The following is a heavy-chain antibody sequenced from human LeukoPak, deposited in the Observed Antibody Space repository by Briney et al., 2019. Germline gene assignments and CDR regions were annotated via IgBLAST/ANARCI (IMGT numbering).Heavy chain of an antibody. D-gene: IGHD2-15*01. V-gene: IGHV3-30*19. J-gene: IGHJ4*02. CDR3: ARVGVAGY. CDR1: GFSFRTYN. CDR2: ISYDGSNK. Sequence: GRSLRLSCTASGFSFRTYNLHWVRQAPGKGLEWVAVISYDGSNKYYADSVKGRFTISRDNPKNTLYLQMNSLRAEDTAVYYCARVGVAGYWGQGTLVTVSS.